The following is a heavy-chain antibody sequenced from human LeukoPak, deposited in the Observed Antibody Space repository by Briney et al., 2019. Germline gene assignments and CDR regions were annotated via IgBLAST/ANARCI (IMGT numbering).Heavy chain of an antibody. CDR3: ARDPCSGGSCYLQIDD. D-gene: IGHD2-15*01. J-gene: IGHJ4*02. V-gene: IGHV1-18*01. CDR2: ISAHNGNT. CDR1: GYTFTSNG. Sequence: ASVKVSFKASGYTFTSNGISWVRQAPGQGLERMGWISAHNGNTNYAQKLQGRVTMTTDTSTSTAYMELRSLRSDDTAVYYCARDPCSGGSCYLQIDDWGQGTLVTVSS.